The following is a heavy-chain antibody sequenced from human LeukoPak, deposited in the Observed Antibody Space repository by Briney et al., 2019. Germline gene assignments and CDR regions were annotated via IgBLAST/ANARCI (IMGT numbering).Heavy chain of an antibody. J-gene: IGHJ4*02. Sequence: SETLSLTCAAYGGSFSGYSWNWIRQPAGKGLEWIGRIHTSGSTKYNPSLKSRVTMSVDTSKNQFSLKLSSVTAADTAVYYCARDAYYYGSESYFFDYWGQGTLVTVSS. V-gene: IGHV4-4*07. CDR2: IHTSGST. CDR3: ARDAYYYGSESYFFDY. CDR1: GGSFSGYS. D-gene: IGHD3-10*01.